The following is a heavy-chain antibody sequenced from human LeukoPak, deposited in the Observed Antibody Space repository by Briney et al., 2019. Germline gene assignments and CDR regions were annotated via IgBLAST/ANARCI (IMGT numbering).Heavy chain of an antibody. V-gene: IGHV3-21*01. CDR3: ARDPDGSGSDAFDI. CDR1: GFTFSSYA. J-gene: IGHJ3*02. D-gene: IGHD3-10*01. CDR2: ISSSSSYI. Sequence: GGSLRLSCAASGFTFSSYAMSWVRQAPGKGLEWVSSISSSSSYIYYADSVKGRFTISRDNAENSLYLQMNSLRAEDTAVYYCARDPDGSGSDAFDIWGQGTMVTVSS.